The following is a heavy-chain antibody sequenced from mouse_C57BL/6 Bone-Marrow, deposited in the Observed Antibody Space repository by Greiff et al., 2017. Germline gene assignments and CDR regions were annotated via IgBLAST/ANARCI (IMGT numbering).Heavy chain of an antibody. CDR1: GFTFSNYW. CDR3: TGHSNFSMDY. V-gene: IGHV6-3*01. CDR2: IRLKSDNYAT. D-gene: IGHD2-5*01. J-gene: IGHJ4*01. Sequence: EVHLVESGGGLVQPGGSMKLSCVASGFTFSNYWMNWVRQSPEKGLEWVAQIRLKSDNYATHYAESVKGRFTISRDDSKSSVYLQMNNLRAEDTGIYYCTGHSNFSMDYWGQGTAVTVSS.